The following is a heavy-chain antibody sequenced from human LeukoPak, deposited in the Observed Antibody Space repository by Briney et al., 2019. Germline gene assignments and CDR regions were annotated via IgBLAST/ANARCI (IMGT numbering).Heavy chain of an antibody. J-gene: IGHJ4*02. CDR1: GFTFSDYY. V-gene: IGHV3-11*04. CDR2: IGGSGASI. Sequence: GGSLRLSCAASGFTFSDYYMNWIRQAPGKGLEWVSFIGGSGASIYYADSVKGRFTISRDNAKNSLYLQMNSLRAEDTAVYYCARLHSSSWYQDYWGQGTLVTVSS. CDR3: ARLHSSSWYQDY. D-gene: IGHD6-13*01.